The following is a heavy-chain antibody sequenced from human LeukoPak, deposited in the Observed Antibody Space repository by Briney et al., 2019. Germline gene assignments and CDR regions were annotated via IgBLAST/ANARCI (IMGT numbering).Heavy chain of an antibody. CDR3: ARVSSGYYSAFDY. Sequence: GGSLRLSCAASGFTFSSYAMHWVRQAPGKGLEWGAVIWYDGSNKYYADSVKGRFTISRDNSKNTLYLQMNSLRAEDTAVYYCARVSSGYYSAFDYWGQGTLVTVSS. V-gene: IGHV3-33*08. CDR1: GFTFSSYA. D-gene: IGHD3-3*01. J-gene: IGHJ4*02. CDR2: IWYDGSNK.